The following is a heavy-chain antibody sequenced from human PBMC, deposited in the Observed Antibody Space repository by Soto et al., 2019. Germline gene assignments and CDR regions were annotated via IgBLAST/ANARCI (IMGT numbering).Heavy chain of an antibody. CDR3: AREIGYSYGPFDY. CDR1: GFTFSNAW. V-gene: IGHV3-11*01. CDR2: ISSSGSTI. D-gene: IGHD5-18*01. J-gene: IGHJ4*02. Sequence: GGSLRLSCAASGFTFSNAWMSWIRQAPGKGLEWVSYISSSGSTIYYADSVKGRFTISRDNAKNSLYLQMNSLRAEDTAVYYCAREIGYSYGPFDYWGQGTLVTVSS.